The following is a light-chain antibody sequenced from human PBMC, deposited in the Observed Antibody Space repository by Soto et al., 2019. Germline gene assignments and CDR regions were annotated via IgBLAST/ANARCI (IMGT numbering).Light chain of an antibody. Sequence: EIVLTQSPGTLSLSPGERATLSCRASQSINNNYLAWYQQKRGQAPRLLIYGASSTATGIPDRFSGSGSGTDFTLTISRLEAEDFAVYYCQQYGGSPRTFGQGTKVEIK. CDR3: QQYGGSPRT. V-gene: IGKV3-20*01. CDR1: QSINNNY. J-gene: IGKJ1*01. CDR2: GAS.